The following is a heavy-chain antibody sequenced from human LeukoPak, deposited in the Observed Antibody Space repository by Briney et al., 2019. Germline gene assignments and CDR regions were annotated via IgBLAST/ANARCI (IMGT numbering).Heavy chain of an antibody. Sequence: GGSLRLSCGASGFTFSSHAMSWVRQAPGKGLEWVSAISGSGGSTYYADSVKGRFTISRDNSKNTLYLQMNSLRAEDTAVYYCAKDGVIVVVVAATHFDYWGQGTLVTVSS. J-gene: IGHJ4*02. CDR1: GFTFSSHA. D-gene: IGHD2-15*01. V-gene: IGHV3-23*01. CDR3: AKDGVIVVVVAATHFDY. CDR2: ISGSGGST.